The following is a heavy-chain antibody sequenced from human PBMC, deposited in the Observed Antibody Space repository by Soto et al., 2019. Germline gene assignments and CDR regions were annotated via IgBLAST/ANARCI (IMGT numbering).Heavy chain of an antibody. D-gene: IGHD3-9*01. V-gene: IGHV4-59*01. CDR1: GGSISSYY. CDR3: AGTLEVYDILTPPLPPPFDY. CDR2: IYYSGST. Sequence: SETLSLTCTVSGGSISSYYWSWIRQPPGKGLEWIGYIYYSGSTNYNPSLKSRVTISVDTSKNQFSLKLSSVTAADTAVYYCAGTLEVYDILTPPLPPPFDYWGQGTLVTVSS. J-gene: IGHJ4*02.